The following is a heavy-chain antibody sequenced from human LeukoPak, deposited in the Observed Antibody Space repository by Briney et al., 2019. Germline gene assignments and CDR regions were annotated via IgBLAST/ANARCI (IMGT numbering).Heavy chain of an antibody. V-gene: IGHV3-33*01. D-gene: IGHD3-22*01. CDR1: GFTFSSYG. CDR2: IWYDGSNK. J-gene: IGHJ4*02. Sequence: GGSLRLSCAASGFTFSSYGMHWVRQAPGKGLEWVAVIWYDGSNKYYADSVKGRFTISRDNSKITLYLQMNSLRAEDTAVYYCARDQYYYDSSGYYSGFVLDYWGQGTLVTVSS. CDR3: ARDQYYYDSSGYYSGFVLDY.